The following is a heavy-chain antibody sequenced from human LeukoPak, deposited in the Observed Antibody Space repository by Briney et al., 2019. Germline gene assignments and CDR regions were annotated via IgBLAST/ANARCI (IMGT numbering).Heavy chain of an antibody. V-gene: IGHV4-59*01. CDR1: GGSISSYY. J-gene: IGHJ4*02. CDR3: AIGSGYSYGREVNFDY. Sequence: SETLSLTCTVSGGSISSYYWSWIRQPPGKGLEWIGYIYYSGSTNYNPSLKSRVTISVDTSKNQFSLKLSSVTAADTAVYYCAIGSGYSYGREVNFDYWGQGTLVTVSS. D-gene: IGHD5-18*01. CDR2: IYYSGST.